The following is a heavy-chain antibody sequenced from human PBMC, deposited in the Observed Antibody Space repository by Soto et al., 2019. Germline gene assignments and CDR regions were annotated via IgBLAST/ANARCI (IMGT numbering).Heavy chain of an antibody. D-gene: IGHD3-22*01. CDR3: AGRHDSSGYYYFDY. J-gene: IGHJ4*02. CDR1: GGTFSSYA. Sequence: SVKVSCKASGGTFSSYAISWVRQAPGQGLGWMGGIIPIFGTANYAQKFQGRVTITADKSTSTAYMELSSLRSEDTAVYYCAGRHDSSGYYYFDYWGQGTLVTVSS. CDR2: IIPIFGTA. V-gene: IGHV1-69*06.